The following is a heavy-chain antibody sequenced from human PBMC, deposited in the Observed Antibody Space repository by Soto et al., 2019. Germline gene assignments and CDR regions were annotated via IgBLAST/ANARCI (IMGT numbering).Heavy chain of an antibody. CDR3: ARDSSVPDLPSLDY. J-gene: IGHJ4*02. CDR1: GFTFSSYG. CDR2: IWYDGSNK. Sequence: HPGGSLRLSCAASGFTFSSYGMHWVRQAPGKGLEWVAVIWYDGSNKYYADSVKGRFTISRDNSKNTLYLQMNSLRAEGTAVYYCARDSSVPDLPSLDYWGQGTLVTVS. D-gene: IGHD6-6*01. V-gene: IGHV3-33*01.